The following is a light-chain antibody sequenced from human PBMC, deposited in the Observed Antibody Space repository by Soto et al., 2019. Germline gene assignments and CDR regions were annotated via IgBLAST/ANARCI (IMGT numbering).Light chain of an antibody. Sequence: EIVLTQSPATLSLSPGERATLSCRASQSVSSYLAWYQQKPGQAPRLLLYDASNRATGIPARFSGSGSGTDFTLTISSLEPEDFAVYSCQQRSNWPLFTFGPGTKVDI. CDR1: QSVSSY. CDR3: QQRSNWPLFT. V-gene: IGKV3-11*01. CDR2: DAS. J-gene: IGKJ3*01.